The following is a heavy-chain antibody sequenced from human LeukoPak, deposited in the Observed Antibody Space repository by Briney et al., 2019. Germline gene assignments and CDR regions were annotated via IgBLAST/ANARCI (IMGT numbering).Heavy chain of an antibody. J-gene: IGHJ4*02. CDR3: ARETYYYDSSGYYYPNYFDY. CDR2: TYSGGST. CDR1: GFTVSSNY. Sequence: GGSLRLSCAASGFTVSSNYMSWVRQAPGKGLEWVSVTYSGGSTYYADSVKGRFTISRDNSKNTLYLQMNSLRAEDTAVYYCARETYYYDSSGYYYPNYFDYWGQGTLVTVSS. V-gene: IGHV3-53*01. D-gene: IGHD3-22*01.